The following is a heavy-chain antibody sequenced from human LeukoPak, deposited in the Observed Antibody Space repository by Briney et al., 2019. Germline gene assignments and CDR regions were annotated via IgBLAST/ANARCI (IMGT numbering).Heavy chain of an antibody. CDR3: ARSDKQQQGYNWLDP. J-gene: IGHJ5*02. V-gene: IGHV4-30-4*01. CDR2: IFYTGST. CDR1: GDSINSVDYY. Sequence: PSETLSLTCSVSGDSINSVDYYWSWIRQPPGKGLEWIGYIFYTGSTFYNPSLESRLSISVDTSKNQFFLELYSMTAADTAVYFCARSDKQQQGYNWLDPWGQGILVTVSS. D-gene: IGHD6-13*01.